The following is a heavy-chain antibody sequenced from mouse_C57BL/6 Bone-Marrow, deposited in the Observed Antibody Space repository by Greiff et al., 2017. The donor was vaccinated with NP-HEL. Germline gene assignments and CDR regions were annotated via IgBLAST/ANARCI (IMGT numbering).Heavy chain of an antibody. CDR2: ISPGDGDT. Sequence: QVQLQQSGPELVKPGASVKISCKASGYAFSSSWMNWVKQRPGKGLEWIGRISPGDGDTNYNGKFKGQATLPADKSSSTAYMQHSSLTSEDSAVYFCARGHSTKVTTRADYYAMDYWGQGTSVTVSS. V-gene: IGHV1-82*01. D-gene: IGHD2-2*01. CDR3: ARGHSTKVTTRADYYAMDY. J-gene: IGHJ4*01. CDR1: GYAFSSSW.